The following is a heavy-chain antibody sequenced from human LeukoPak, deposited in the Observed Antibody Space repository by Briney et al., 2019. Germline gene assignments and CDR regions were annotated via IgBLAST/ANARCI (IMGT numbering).Heavy chain of an antibody. CDR2: ISSSGSTI. D-gene: IGHD4-17*01. J-gene: IGHJ4*02. CDR1: GFTFSSYE. V-gene: IGHV3-48*03. Sequence: PGGSLRLSCAASGFTFSSYEMNRVRQAPGKGLEWVSYISSSGSTIFYADSVKGRFTISRDNAENSLYLQMNSLRAEDTAVYYCAKDLDYGDYEWGQGTLVTVSS. CDR3: AKDLDYGDYE.